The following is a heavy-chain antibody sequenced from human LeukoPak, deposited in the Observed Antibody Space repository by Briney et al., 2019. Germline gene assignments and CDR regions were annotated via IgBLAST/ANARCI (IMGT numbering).Heavy chain of an antibody. J-gene: IGHJ4*02. D-gene: IGHD6-13*01. CDR1: GGSFSGYY. CDR2: VNHSGST. Sequence: SETLSLTCAVYGGSFSGYYWSWIRQPPGKGLEWIGEVNHSGSTNYNPSLKSRVTISVDTSRNQFSLKLSSVTAADTAVYYCARGAPNIAAAGTTHYFDDWGQGTLVTVSS. V-gene: IGHV4-34*01. CDR3: ARGAPNIAAAGTTHYFDD.